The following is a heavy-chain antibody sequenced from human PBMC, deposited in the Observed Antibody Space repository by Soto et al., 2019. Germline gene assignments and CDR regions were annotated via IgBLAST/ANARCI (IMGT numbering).Heavy chain of an antibody. V-gene: IGHV1-69*01. CDR3: ALDPTGRADPGGYYYGMDV. J-gene: IGHJ6*02. D-gene: IGHD4-17*01. CDR1: GGTFSSYA. Sequence: QVQLVQSGAEVQKPGSSVKVSCKASGGTFSSYAISWVRQAPGQGLEWMGGLIPIFGTANYAQKFQGRVTIPADESTSTASMELSSLRSEDTAVYYCALDPTGRADPGGYYYGMDVWGQGTTVTVSS. CDR2: LIPIFGTA.